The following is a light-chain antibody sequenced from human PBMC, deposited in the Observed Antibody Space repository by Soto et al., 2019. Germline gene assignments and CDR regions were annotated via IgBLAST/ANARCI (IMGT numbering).Light chain of an antibody. V-gene: IGLV2-14*01. CDR1: SSDVGGYNY. CDR3: SSYTSSSTPYV. CDR2: DVT. J-gene: IGLJ1*01. Sequence: ALTQPASVSGSPGQSITISCTGTSSDVGGYNYVSWYQQHPVKAPKLMIYDVTNRPSGVSDRFSGSKSGNTASLTISGLQAEDEADYYCSSYTSSSTPYVFGTGTKVTVL.